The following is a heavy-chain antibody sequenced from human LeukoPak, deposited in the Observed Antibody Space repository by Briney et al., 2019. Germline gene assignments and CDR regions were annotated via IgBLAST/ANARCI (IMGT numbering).Heavy chain of an antibody. J-gene: IGHJ4*02. D-gene: IGHD3-16*02. Sequence: PSETLSLTCTVSGGSISSSSYYWGWIRQPPGKGLEWIGSIYYSGSTYYNPSLKSRVTISVDTSKNQFSLKLSSVTAADTAVYYCGAAGGVIGQIDYWGQGTLVTVSS. CDR3: GAAGGVIGQIDY. CDR1: GGSISSSSYY. V-gene: IGHV4-39*01. CDR2: IYYSGST.